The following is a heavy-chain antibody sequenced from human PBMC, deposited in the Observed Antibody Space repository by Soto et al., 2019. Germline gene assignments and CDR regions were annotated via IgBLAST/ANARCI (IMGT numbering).Heavy chain of an antibody. CDR3: ADMEVRYSCYFGLDP. CDR1: GFTVSRIY. V-gene: IGHV3-53*01. D-gene: IGHD5-12*01. Sequence: PGRSMRLSCAASGFTVSRIYMSWVRQATGKGLEWVSVIYSGGSAYYADSVKGRFTISRETSKSTIVLQMNSLRAEDTAVYYCADMEVRYSCYFGLDPWGQGTLVTVSS. CDR2: IYSGGSA. J-gene: IGHJ5*02.